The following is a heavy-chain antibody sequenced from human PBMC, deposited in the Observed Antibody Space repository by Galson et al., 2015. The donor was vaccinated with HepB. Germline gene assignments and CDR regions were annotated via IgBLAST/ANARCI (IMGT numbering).Heavy chain of an antibody. CDR3: ARRLGGYSSGWYWGY. Sequence: SETLSLTCTVSGGSISSSTYHWGWIRQPPGTGLEWIGSIYYSGSTYYNPSLKSRVTMSVDTPKNQFSLKMNSVTAADTAVYYCARRLGGYSSGWYWGYWGQGTLVTVSS. CDR2: IYYSGST. J-gene: IGHJ4*02. D-gene: IGHD6-19*01. CDR1: GGSISSSTYH. V-gene: IGHV4-39*01.